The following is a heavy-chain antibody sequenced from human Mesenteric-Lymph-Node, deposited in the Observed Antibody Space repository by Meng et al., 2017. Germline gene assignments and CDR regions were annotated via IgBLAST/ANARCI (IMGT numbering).Heavy chain of an antibody. CDR3: ARHQSTAVTTSYDVFNI. J-gene: IGHJ3*02. V-gene: IGHV5-51*01. Sequence: KVSCKASGYTFSNYWIGWVRQMPGKGLEWMGIINPGDSTTRYRPSFQGQVTISAGKSIDTAYLQWSSLKASDTAMYYCARHQSTAVTTSYDVFNIWGQGTMVTVSS. D-gene: IGHD4-17*01. CDR2: INPGDSTT. CDR1: GYTFSNYW.